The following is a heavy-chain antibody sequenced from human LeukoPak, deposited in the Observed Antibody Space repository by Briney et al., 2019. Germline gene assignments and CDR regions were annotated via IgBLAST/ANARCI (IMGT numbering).Heavy chain of an antibody. J-gene: IGHJ4*02. CDR1: GFPFSDYY. Sequence: PGESLTLSCTASGFPFSDYYMSWIRQPPGKGLEWVAYISSSGSTIYYAAPVKGRFTISNDNDNNLLYLQIYNLSADDTAVYCGARDPKGGTPIDYWGQGTPVTVSS. CDR2: ISSSGSTI. D-gene: IGHD1-26*01. V-gene: IGHV3-11*01. CDR3: ARDPKGGTPIDY.